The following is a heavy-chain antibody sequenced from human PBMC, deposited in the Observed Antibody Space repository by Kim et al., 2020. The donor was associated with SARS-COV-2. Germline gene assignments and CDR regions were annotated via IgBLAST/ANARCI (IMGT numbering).Heavy chain of an antibody. CDR2: INHGGST. Sequence: SETLSLTCAVYGGSFSGYYWSWIRQPPGKGREWMGEINHGGSTNYNPSPKSQVTISVDTSKNQFSLKLSSVTAADTAVYYCARGGSGSYYKGPYNWFDPWGQGTLVTVSS. J-gene: IGHJ5*02. CDR1: GGSFSGYY. D-gene: IGHD3-10*01. V-gene: IGHV4-34*01. CDR3: ARGGSGSYYKGPYNWFDP.